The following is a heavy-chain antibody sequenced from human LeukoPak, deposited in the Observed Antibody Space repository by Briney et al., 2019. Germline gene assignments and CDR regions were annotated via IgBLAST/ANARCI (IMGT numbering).Heavy chain of an antibody. CDR3: AKGGRIVVVTAIWFDP. CDR1: GFTFSSYA. V-gene: IGHV3-23*01. D-gene: IGHD2-21*02. Sequence: GGSLRLSCAASGFTFSSYAMSWVRQAPGKGLEWVSAISGSGGSTYYADSMKGRFTISRDNSKNTLYLQMNSLRAEDTAVYYCAKGGRIVVVTAIWFDPWGQGTLVTVSS. J-gene: IGHJ5*02. CDR2: ISGSGGST.